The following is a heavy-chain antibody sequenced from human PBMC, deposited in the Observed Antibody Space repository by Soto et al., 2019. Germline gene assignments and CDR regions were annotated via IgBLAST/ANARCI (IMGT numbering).Heavy chain of an antibody. Sequence: PGGSLRLSCAASGFTFSSYSMNWVRQAPGKGLEWVSYISSSSSTIYYADSVKGRFTISRENAKNSLYLKMNSLREEDTDVYYCAREFSGGGDVHYYGMDAWGQGTTLTVSS. CDR3: AREFSGGGDVHYYGMDA. CDR2: ISSSSSTI. D-gene: IGHD2-15*01. CDR1: GFTFSSYS. V-gene: IGHV3-48*02. J-gene: IGHJ6*01.